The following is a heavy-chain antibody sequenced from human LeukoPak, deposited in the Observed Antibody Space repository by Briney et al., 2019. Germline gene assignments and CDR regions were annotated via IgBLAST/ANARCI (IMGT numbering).Heavy chain of an antibody. D-gene: IGHD5-12*01. CDR3: AREHSGYDFPGRDYYYMDV. J-gene: IGHJ6*03. CDR1: ALTFSSYD. V-gene: IGHV3-48*01. CDR2: ISSSSGTI. Sequence: GGSLRLSCAAPALTFSSYDMNWVRQAPGKGLEWVSFISSSSGTIYYADSVRGRFTISRDNSQNTLHLQMNSLRAEDTAVYYCAREHSGYDFPGRDYYYMDVWGKGTTVTVSS.